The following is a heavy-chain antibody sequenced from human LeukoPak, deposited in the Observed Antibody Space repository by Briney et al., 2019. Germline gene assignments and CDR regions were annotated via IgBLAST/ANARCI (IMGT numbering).Heavy chain of an antibody. Sequence: PSETLSLTCAVYGGSFSGYYWSWIRQPPGKGLEWIGEINHSGSTNYNPSLKGRVTISVDTSKNQFSLKLSSVTAADTAVYYCASVYGDYGSPASPIDYWGQGTLVTVSS. J-gene: IGHJ4*02. V-gene: IGHV4-34*01. CDR2: INHSGST. CDR3: ASVYGDYGSPASPIDY. D-gene: IGHD4-17*01. CDR1: GGSFSGYY.